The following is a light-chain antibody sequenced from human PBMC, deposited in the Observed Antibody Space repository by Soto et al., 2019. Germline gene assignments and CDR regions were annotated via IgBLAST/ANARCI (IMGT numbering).Light chain of an antibody. CDR3: MQALQTRWT. Sequence: DIVMTQSPLSLRVTPGEPASISCRSSESLLHTNGNNYLDWYLQKPGQSPQLLIYFGSTRASGVPDRFSCSGSDTDFTLTIRRVEAEDVGVYYCMQALQTRWTFGQGTKVEIK. CDR1: ESLLHTNGNNY. V-gene: IGKV2-28*01. J-gene: IGKJ1*01. CDR2: FGS.